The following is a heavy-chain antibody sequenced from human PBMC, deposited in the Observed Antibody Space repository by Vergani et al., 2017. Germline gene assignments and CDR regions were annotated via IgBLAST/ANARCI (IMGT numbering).Heavy chain of an antibody. D-gene: IGHD3-10*01. J-gene: IGHJ4*02. CDR1: GFTFSACT. CDR2: ISARYPST. Sequence: EVQLLQSGGGVIQPGGSVRLSCAASGFTFSACTMTWVRQAPGKGLEWISAISARYPSTYYPDSVKGRFTISRDNSKNMLYLQMNNLRTEDTAIYYCAKQYFVSGNYLFDYWGQGTLVTVSS. V-gene: IGHV3-23*01. CDR3: AKQYFVSGNYLFDY.